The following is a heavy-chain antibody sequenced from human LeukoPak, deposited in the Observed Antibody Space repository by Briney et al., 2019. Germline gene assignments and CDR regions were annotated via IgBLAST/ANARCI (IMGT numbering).Heavy chain of an antibody. V-gene: IGHV3-74*01. Sequence: GASLTPSCAASGFTFSSYWMHWVSQAPGNGLVWVSRIYSDGSGINYAHAVKGRFTISRDNAKNTLYLQMNSLRAEDTALYYCARSTYYSSDWKAFDYWGQGTLVTVSS. CDR2: IYSDGSGI. CDR3: ARSTYYSSDWKAFDY. J-gene: IGHJ4*02. CDR1: GFTFSSYW. D-gene: IGHD2-2*01.